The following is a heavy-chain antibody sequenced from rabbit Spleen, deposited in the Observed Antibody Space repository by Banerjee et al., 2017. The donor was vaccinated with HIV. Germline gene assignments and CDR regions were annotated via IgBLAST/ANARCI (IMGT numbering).Heavy chain of an antibody. CDR2: IYGGSGGST. CDR3: ARGSAAMTMVITGFYFNL. D-gene: IGHD2-1*01. CDR1: GFSFSNSYY. J-gene: IGHJ4*01. Sequence: QSLEESGGDRVKPGASPTLTCTASGFSFSNSYYMCWVRQAPGKGLECIACIYGGSGGSTWYASWAKGRFTISKTSSTTVTLQLTSLTAADTATYFCARGSAAMTMVITGFYFNLWGPGTLVTVS. V-gene: IGHV1S40*01.